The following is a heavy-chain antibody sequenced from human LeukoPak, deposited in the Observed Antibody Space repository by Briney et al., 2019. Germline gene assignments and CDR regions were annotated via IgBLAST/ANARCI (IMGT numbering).Heavy chain of an antibody. CDR2: INPSSGGT. J-gene: IGHJ4*02. CDR3: ARGPPYRFHWGAYYFDY. D-gene: IGHD1-26*01. Sequence: ASVKVSCKASGYTFTGYYMHWVRQAPGQGLEWMGWINPSSGGTNYAQKFQGRVTMTRDTSISTAYMELSRLRSDDTAVYYCARGPPYRFHWGAYYFDYWGQGTLVTVSS. V-gene: IGHV1-2*02. CDR1: GYTFTGYY.